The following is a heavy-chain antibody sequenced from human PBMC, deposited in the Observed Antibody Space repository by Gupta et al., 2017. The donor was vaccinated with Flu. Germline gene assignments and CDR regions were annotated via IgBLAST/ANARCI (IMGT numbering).Heavy chain of an antibody. J-gene: IGHJ3*02. D-gene: IGHD6-13*01. CDR3: AHRREQMVFAFAI. CDR2: IYWNDDK. Sequence: QITLKESGPTLVKPTQTLTLTCTFSGFSLSTSGVGVGWIRQPPGKAREWLALIYWNDDKRDSPALKSRLTITKDTAKKQVVLTMTQMEPVDTDTYYCAHRREQMVFAFAIGGQGTTVTVSS. V-gene: IGHV2-5*01. CDR1: GFSLSTSGVG.